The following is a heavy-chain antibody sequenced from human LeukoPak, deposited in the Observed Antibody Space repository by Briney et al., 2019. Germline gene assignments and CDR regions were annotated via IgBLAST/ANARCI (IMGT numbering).Heavy chain of an antibody. Sequence: SQTLSLTCATSGGSFSSANTAWNWIRQSPSRGLEWLGSTYYRSKLYNDYAVSVKSLITINPDTSKNQFSLQLNSVTPEDTAVYYCARDTGNQAGYRAFDIWGQGTMVTVSS. J-gene: IGHJ3*02. CDR2: TYYRSKLYN. CDR3: ARDTGNQAGYRAFDI. V-gene: IGHV6-1*01. CDR1: GGSFSSANTA. D-gene: IGHD3-9*01.